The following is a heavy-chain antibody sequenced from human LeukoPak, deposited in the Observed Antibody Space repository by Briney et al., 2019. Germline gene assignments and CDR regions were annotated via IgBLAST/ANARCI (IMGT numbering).Heavy chain of an antibody. D-gene: IGHD1-26*01. J-gene: IGHJ3*02. Sequence: ASVKVSCKASGYTFTSYYMHWVRQAPGQGLEWMGIINPSGGSTSYAQKFQGRVTMTRDMSTSTVYMELSSLRSEDTAVYYCARERGIVGVHDAFDIWGQGTMVTVSS. CDR1: GYTFTSYY. V-gene: IGHV1-46*01. CDR2: INPSGGST. CDR3: ARERGIVGVHDAFDI.